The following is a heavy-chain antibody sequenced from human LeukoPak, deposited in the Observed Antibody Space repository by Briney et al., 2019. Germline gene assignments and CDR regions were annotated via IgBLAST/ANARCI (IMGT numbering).Heavy chain of an antibody. J-gene: IGHJ5*02. CDR2: THPSGNT. Sequence: PSETLSLTCTVSGGSNNSYYWSWIRQPPGKGLEWIGYTHPSGNTNYSPSLKSRVTISIDTSRNQFSLKLSSVTAADTAMYYCARKAPREGWFDPWGQGTLVTVSS. CDR1: GGSNNSYY. D-gene: IGHD1-26*01. V-gene: IGHV4-4*09. CDR3: ARKAPREGWFDP.